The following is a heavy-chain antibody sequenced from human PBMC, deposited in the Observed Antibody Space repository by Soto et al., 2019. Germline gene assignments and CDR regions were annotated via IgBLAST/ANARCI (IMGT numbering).Heavy chain of an antibody. CDR1: GYTFTSYA. CDR3: ARGPGGPDGPGDY. J-gene: IGHJ4*02. V-gene: IGHV1-3*01. Sequence: QVQLVQSGAEVKKPGASVKVSCKASGYTFTSYAMHWVRQAPGQRLEWMGWINAGNGNTKYSQKFQGRVTITRDTSASTGYMELSSLRSEDTAVYYCARGPGGPDGPGDYWGQGTLGTVSS. CDR2: INAGNGNT. D-gene: IGHD2-15*01.